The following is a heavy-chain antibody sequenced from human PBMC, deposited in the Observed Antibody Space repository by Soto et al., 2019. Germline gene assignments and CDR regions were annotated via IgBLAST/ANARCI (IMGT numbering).Heavy chain of an antibody. D-gene: IGHD6-13*01. V-gene: IGHV3-23*01. CDR1: GFTFSSYA. J-gene: IGHJ3*02. CDR3: AKYSSSWYDAFDI. CDR2: ISGSGGST. Sequence: EVQLLESGGGLVQPGGSLRLSCAASGFTFSSYAMSWVRQAPGKGLEWVSAISGSGGSTYYADSVKGRFTISRDNSKNTLYLQMNSLRAEDAAVYYCAKYSSSWYDAFDIWGQGTMVTVSS.